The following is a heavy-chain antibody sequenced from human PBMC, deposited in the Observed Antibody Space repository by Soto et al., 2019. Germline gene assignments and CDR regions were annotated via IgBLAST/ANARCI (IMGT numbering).Heavy chain of an antibody. Sequence: SQTLSLTCAISGDSVSSNSAAWNWIRQSPSRGLEWLGRTYYRSKWYNDYAVSVKSRITINPDTSKNQFSLQLNSVTPEDTAVYYCARVIIDNYDYIWGTSSKGWFDPWGQGTLVTVSS. V-gene: IGHV6-1*01. CDR1: GDSVSSNSAA. CDR3: ARVIIDNYDYIWGTSSKGWFDP. CDR2: TYYRSKWYN. J-gene: IGHJ5*02. D-gene: IGHD3-16*01.